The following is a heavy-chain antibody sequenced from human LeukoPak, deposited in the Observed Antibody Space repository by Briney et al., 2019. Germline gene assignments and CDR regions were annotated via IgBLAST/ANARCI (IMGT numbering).Heavy chain of an antibody. CDR1: GGSFGGYY. D-gene: IGHD3-22*01. Sequence: SETLSLTCAVYGGSFGGYYWSWIRQPPGKGLEWVGEITQSGSSNYNPSLKSRVTISGDPSKNQFSLRLTSVTAADTAVYYCARHVHVSMIVVILSDYFDYWSRGTLVSVSS. J-gene: IGHJ4*02. CDR2: ITQSGSS. CDR3: ARHVHVSMIVVILSDYFDY. V-gene: IGHV4-34*01.